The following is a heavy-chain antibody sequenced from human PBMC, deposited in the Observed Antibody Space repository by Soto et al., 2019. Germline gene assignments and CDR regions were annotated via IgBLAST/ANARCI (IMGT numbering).Heavy chain of an antibody. CDR1: GGSISSYY. V-gene: IGHV4-59*12. CDR2: IYYSGST. D-gene: IGHD3-10*01. Sequence: SETLSLTCTVSGGSISSYYWSWIRQPPGKGLEWIGYIYYSGSTNYNPSLKSRVTISVDKSKNQFSLKLSSVTAADTAVYYCAREGRFYGSGSPYYYYYGMDVWGQGTTVTVSS. J-gene: IGHJ6*02. CDR3: AREGRFYGSGSPYYYYYGMDV.